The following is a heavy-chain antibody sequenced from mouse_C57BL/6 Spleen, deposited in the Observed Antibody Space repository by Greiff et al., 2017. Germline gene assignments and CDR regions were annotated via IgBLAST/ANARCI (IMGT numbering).Heavy chain of an antibody. CDR3: TTDYIKGGYDC. CDR2: IDPETGGT. Sequence: QVQLQQSGAELVRPGASVTLSCKASGYTFNDSEMHWVKQTPVHGLEWIGAIDPETGGTAYTQKFKGKAILTADKSSSSSYMELRSLTSADSAVYYCTTDYIKGGYDCWGQGTTLTVSS. D-gene: IGHD2-5*01. J-gene: IGHJ2*01. CDR1: GYTFNDSE. V-gene: IGHV1-15*01.